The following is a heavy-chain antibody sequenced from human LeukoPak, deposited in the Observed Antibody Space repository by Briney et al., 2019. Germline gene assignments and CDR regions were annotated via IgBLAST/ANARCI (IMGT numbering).Heavy chain of an antibody. CDR2: IGAYNGNT. CDR1: GYTFATSG. D-gene: IGHD2-2*01. Sequence: GASVKVSCKASGYTFATSGISWVRQAPGQGLEWMGWIGAYNGNTNCVQKFQGRVTMTTETSTSTAYMELRSLRSDDTAVYYCARDHQYDFDYWGQGTLVTVSS. J-gene: IGHJ4*02. V-gene: IGHV1-18*01. CDR3: ARDHQYDFDY.